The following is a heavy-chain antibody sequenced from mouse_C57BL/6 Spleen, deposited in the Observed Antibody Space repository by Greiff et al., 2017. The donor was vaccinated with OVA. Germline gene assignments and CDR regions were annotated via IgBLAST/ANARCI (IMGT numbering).Heavy chain of an antibody. CDR3: ARWVHYYGSSHWYFDV. CDR1: GYTFTSYW. D-gene: IGHD1-1*01. Sequence: VQLQQSGAELMKPGASVKMSCKASGYTFTSYWITWVKQRPGQGLEWIGDIYPGSGSTNYNEKFKSKATLTVDTSSSTAYMQLSSLTSEDSAVYYCARWVHYYGSSHWYFDVWGTGTTVTVSS. V-gene: IGHV1-55*01. CDR2: IYPGSGST. J-gene: IGHJ1*03.